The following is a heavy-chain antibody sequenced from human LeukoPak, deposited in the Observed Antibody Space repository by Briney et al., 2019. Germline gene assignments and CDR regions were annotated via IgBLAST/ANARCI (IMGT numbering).Heavy chain of an antibody. CDR3: ASPLGYCTNGVCYVY. CDR2: IYYSGST. D-gene: IGHD2-8*01. V-gene: IGHV4-39*01. J-gene: IGHJ4*02. Sequence: SETLSLTCTVSGGSFSSSSYYWGWIRQPPGKGLEWIGSIYYSGSTYYNPSLKSRVTISVDTSKNLFSLKLSSVTAADTAVYYCASPLGYCTNGVCYVYWGQGTLVTVSS. CDR1: GGSFSSSSYY.